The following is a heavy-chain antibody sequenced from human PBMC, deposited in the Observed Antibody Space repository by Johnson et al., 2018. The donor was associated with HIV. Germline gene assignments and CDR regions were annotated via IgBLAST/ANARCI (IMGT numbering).Heavy chain of an antibody. V-gene: IGHV3-30*02. Sequence: QVQLVESGGGLIQPGGSLRLSCAASRFTFDDYGMHWVRQAPGKGLEWVAFIRYDGSNKYYADSVRGRFTISRDNSKNTLYLQMNSLRAEDTAVYYCAREGEGYSSSWYDAFDIWGQGTMVTVSS. CDR1: RFTFDDYG. CDR3: AREGEGYSSSWYDAFDI. J-gene: IGHJ3*02. CDR2: IRYDGSNK. D-gene: IGHD6-13*01.